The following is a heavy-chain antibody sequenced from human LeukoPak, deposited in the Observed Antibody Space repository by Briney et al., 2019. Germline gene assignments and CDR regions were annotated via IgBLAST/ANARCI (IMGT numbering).Heavy chain of an antibody. D-gene: IGHD2/OR15-2a*01. J-gene: IGHJ1*01. CDR3: ARGYTPPHTSIEY. CDR2: INPNSGDT. Sequence: ASVKVSCKASGYTFTDYFMYWVRQAPGQGLEWMGWINPNSGDTDYAQLFQGGVTVTRDTSITTAYLELSSLRSDDTAVYCCARGYTPPHTSIEYWGQGTLVTVSS. V-gene: IGHV1-2*02. CDR1: GYTFTDYF.